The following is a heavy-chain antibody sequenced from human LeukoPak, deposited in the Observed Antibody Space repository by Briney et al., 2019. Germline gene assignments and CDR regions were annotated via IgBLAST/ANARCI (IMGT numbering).Heavy chain of an antibody. J-gene: IGHJ6*03. CDR3: ARLPAVAGYYYYYYMDV. D-gene: IGHD6-19*01. CDR2: IHYSGST. V-gene: IGHV4-39*01. Sequence: LRLSCAASGFTLSDYYMSWIRQPPGKGLEWIGSIHYSGSTYYNPSLKSRVTISVDTSKNQFSLKLSSVTAADTAVYYCARLPAVAGYYYYYYMDVWGKGTTVTVS. CDR1: GFTLSDYY.